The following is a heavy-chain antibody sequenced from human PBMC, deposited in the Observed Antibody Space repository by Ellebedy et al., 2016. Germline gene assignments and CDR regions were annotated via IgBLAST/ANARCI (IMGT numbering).Heavy chain of an antibody. Sequence: GEFLKISXVASGFTFRNFFMSWVRQAPGGGLEWISTISGDGDTTFSADSVKGRFTISRDNSRYTLYLQMDSLTAADTAVYYCYYGHYSGFWGQGTLVTVSS. CDR2: ISGDGDTT. D-gene: IGHD4-17*01. CDR3: YYGHYSGF. CDR1: GFTFRNFF. V-gene: IGHV3-23*01. J-gene: IGHJ4*02.